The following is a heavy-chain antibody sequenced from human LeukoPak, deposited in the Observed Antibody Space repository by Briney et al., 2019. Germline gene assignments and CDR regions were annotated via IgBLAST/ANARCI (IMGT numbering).Heavy chain of an antibody. D-gene: IGHD2-2*01. CDR3: AKLPGGQLLSAFDY. J-gene: IGHJ4*02. Sequence: GGSLRLSCAASGFTFSSYGMHWVRQAPGKGLEWVAVISYDGSNKYYADSVKGRFTISGDNSKNTLYLQMNSLRAEDTAVYYCAKLPGGQLLSAFDYWGQGTLVTVSS. CDR2: ISYDGSNK. CDR1: GFTFSSYG. V-gene: IGHV3-30*18.